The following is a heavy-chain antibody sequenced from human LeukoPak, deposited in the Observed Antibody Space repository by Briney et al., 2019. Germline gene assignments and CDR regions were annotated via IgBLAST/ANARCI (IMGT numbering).Heavy chain of an antibody. D-gene: IGHD3-10*01. CDR3: ARAGIFDY. CDR1: GYTFTICY. J-gene: IGHJ4*02. CDR2: INPSGGST. V-gene: IGHV1-46*01. Sequence: ASVEVSCKASGYTFTICYIHWVRQAPGQGLEWMGIINPSGGSTSYAQKFQGRVTMTRDTSTSTVYMELSSLRSEDTAVYYCARAGIFDYWGQGTLVTVSS.